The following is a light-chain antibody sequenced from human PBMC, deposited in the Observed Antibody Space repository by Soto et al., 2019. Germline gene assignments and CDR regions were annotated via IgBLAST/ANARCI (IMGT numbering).Light chain of an antibody. V-gene: IGKV3-11*01. Sequence: EIVLTQSPATLSLSPGERATLSCRASPSVTNCLAWYQQKPGQAPRLVIYGAFNRAAGIPARFSGSGSGTDFTLTISSLEPEDFAVYYCQQYGRSPVTFGPGTKVDIK. CDR3: QQYGRSPVT. CDR1: PSVTNC. CDR2: GAF. J-gene: IGKJ1*01.